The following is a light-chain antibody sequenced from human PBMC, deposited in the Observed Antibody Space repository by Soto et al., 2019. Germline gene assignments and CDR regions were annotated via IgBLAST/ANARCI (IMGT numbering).Light chain of an antibody. J-gene: IGLJ1*01. CDR3: SSYTSSSLRYV. CDR1: SSDFGYYNY. V-gene: IGLV2-14*03. CDR2: DVS. Sequence: QSALTQPASVSGSPGQSITISCTGTSSDFGYYNYVSWYQQHPGKAPKLLIYDVSHRPSGVSNRFSGSKSGNTASLTISGLQAEDEADYYCSSYTSSSLRYVFGTGTKVTVL.